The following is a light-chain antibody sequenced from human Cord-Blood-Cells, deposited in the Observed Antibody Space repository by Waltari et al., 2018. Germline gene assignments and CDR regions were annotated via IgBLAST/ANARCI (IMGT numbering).Light chain of an antibody. Sequence: QSALTQPRSVSGSPGQPVTISCTGTSSDVGGYNYVSWYQQHPGKAPKLMIYDVSKRPSGFPDRFSGSKSGNTASLTISGLQAEDEADYYCCSYAGSYTYVVFGGGTKLTVL. J-gene: IGLJ2*01. V-gene: IGLV2-11*01. CDR3: CSYAGSYTYVV. CDR2: DVS. CDR1: SSDVGGYNY.